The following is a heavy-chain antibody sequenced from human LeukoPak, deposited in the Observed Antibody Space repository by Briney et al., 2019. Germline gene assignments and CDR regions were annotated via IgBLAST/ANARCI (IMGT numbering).Heavy chain of an antibody. CDR1: GGSISSYY. J-gene: IGHJ5*01. D-gene: IGHD1-1*01. CDR2: IYYSGST. V-gene: IGHV4-59*01. CDR3: ARGTGWFAY. Sequence: SETLSLTCTVSGGSISSYYWSWVRQPPGKGLEWIGYIYYSGSTNYNPSLKSRVTISVDTSKNQFSLKLSSVTAADTAVYFCARGTGWFAYWGQGTLVTVSS.